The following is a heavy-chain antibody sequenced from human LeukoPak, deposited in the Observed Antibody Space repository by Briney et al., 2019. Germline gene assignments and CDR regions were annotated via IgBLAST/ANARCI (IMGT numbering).Heavy chain of an antibody. D-gene: IGHD2-15*01. Sequence: GGSLRLSCAASELTFSNAWMSWVRQGPGKGLEWVGRIKSKIDGGTTDYAAPVKGRFTISRDDSKKTLYLQMNSLKTEDTATYYCTTDGGIVMELAANYWGQGTLVTVSS. V-gene: IGHV3-15*01. CDR3: TTDGGIVMELAANY. CDR1: ELTFSNAW. CDR2: IKSKIDGGTT. J-gene: IGHJ4*02.